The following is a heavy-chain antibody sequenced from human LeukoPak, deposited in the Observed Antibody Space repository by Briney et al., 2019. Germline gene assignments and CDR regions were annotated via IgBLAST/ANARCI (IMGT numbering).Heavy chain of an antibody. J-gene: IGHJ4*02. CDR1: VFTFYTYA. V-gene: IGHV3-23*01. CDR3: AKERAGYTNPYYFDY. D-gene: IGHD3-16*02. Sequence: GGSLRLSCAASVFTFYTYAMRRVRQAPGKGLELVSTISGSGANTYYTGSVRGRFTISRDNSKNTLYLRMNSLRAEETAVYYCAKERAGYTNPYYFDYWGQGTLVTVSS. CDR2: ISGSGANT.